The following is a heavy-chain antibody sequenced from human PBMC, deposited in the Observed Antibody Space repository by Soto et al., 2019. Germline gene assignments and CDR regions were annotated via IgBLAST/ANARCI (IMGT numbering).Heavy chain of an antibody. D-gene: IGHD1-7*01. CDR1: GFTFSSYA. V-gene: IGHV3-23*01. CDR2: ISGSGGST. Sequence: GGSLRLSCAASGFTFSSYAMSWVRQAPGKGLEWVSAISGSGGSTYYADSVKGRFTISRENSKNTLYLQMNSLRAEDTAVYYCAKAGQRYNWNYSSNWGQGTLVTVSS. J-gene: IGHJ4*02. CDR3: AKAGQRYNWNYSSN.